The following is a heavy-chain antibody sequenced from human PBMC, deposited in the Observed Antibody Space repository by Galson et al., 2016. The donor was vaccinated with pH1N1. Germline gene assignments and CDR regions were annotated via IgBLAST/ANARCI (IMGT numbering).Heavy chain of an antibody. V-gene: IGHV1-46*03. CDR2: IDPSGGGT. CDR3: IRDLGRLRDF. D-gene: IGHD7-27*01. J-gene: IGHJ4*02. CDR1: GYTFTTNY. Sequence: SVKVSCKASGYTFTTNYIHWVRQAPGQGLEWMGVIDPSGGGTTYAQKFQARVTMTRDASTSTVYMELSGLKFDDTAVYYCIRDLGRLRDFWGQGTLVTVSS.